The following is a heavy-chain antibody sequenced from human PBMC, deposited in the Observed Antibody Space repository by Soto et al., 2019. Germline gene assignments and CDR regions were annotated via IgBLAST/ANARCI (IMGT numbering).Heavy chain of an antibody. V-gene: IGHV1-46*01. Sequence: ASVKVSCKASGYTFTSHYMHWVRQAPGQGLEWMGVINPSGSSTIYAQKFQGRVTMTRDTSTSTVYMELSSLTSEDTAIYNCAREGPIGEYHGMDVWGQGTTVTVSS. CDR2: INPSGSST. CDR1: GYTFTSHY. J-gene: IGHJ6*02. D-gene: IGHD2-15*01. CDR3: AREGPIGEYHGMDV.